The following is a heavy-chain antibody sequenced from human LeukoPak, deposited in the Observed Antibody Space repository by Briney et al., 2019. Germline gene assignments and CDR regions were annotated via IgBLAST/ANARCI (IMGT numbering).Heavy chain of an antibody. CDR2: IYTSGST. D-gene: IGHD2-2*01. CDR1: GGSTSGYY. CDR3: ARLYCSSTSCSDY. Sequence: PSETLSLTCTVSGGSTSGYYWSWIRQPAGKGLEWIGRIYTSGSTNYNPSLKSRVTMSVDTSKNQFSLKLSSVTAADTAVYYCARLYCSSTSCSDYWGQGTLVTVSS. V-gene: IGHV4-4*07. J-gene: IGHJ4*02.